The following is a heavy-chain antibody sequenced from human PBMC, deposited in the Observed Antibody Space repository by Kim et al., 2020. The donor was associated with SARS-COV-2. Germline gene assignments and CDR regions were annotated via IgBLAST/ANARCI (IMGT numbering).Heavy chain of an antibody. V-gene: IGHV3-23*01. CDR1: GFTFSSYA. J-gene: IGHJ5*02. CDR3: AKDPRYYDFWSGYHNWFDP. CDR2: ISGSGGST. Sequence: GGSLRLSCAASGFTFSSYAMSWVRQAPGKGLEWVSAISGSGGSTYYADSVKGRFTISRDNSKNTLYLQMNSLRAEDTAVYYCAKDPRYYDFWSGYHNWFDPWGQGTLVTVSS. D-gene: IGHD3-3*01.